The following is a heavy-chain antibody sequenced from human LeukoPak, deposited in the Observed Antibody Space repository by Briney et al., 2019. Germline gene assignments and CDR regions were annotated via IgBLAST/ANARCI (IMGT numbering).Heavy chain of an antibody. Sequence: GGPLRLSCAASGFTFSSYSMNWVRQAPGKGLEWVSSISSSSSYIYYADSVKGRFTISRDNSKNTLYLQMNSLRAEDTAVYYCARGGSWCSSTSCYSADWGQGTLVTVSS. V-gene: IGHV3-21*01. CDR1: GFTFSSYS. CDR2: ISSSSSYI. CDR3: ARGGSWCSSTSCYSAD. J-gene: IGHJ4*02. D-gene: IGHD2-2*01.